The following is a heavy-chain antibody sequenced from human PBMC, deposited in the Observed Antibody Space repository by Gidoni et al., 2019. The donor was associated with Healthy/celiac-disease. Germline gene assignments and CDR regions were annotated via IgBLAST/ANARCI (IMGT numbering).Heavy chain of an antibody. V-gene: IGHV4-34*01. CDR1: GGSFSGYY. CDR2: INHSGST. D-gene: IGHD2-2*01. CDR3: ARGGMELVASFISNWFDP. Sequence: QVQLQQWGAGLLKPSETLSLTCAVYGGSFSGYYWSWIRQPPGKGLEWIGEINHSGSTNYNPSLKSRVTISVDTSKNQFSLKLSSVTAADTAVYYCARGGMELVASFISNWFDPWGQGTLVTVSS. J-gene: IGHJ5*02.